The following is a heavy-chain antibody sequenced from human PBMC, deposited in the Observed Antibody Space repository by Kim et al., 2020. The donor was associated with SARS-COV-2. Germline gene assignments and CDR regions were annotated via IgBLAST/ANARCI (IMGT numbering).Heavy chain of an antibody. J-gene: IGHJ6*01. CDR3: ARADIVATIDWYYYYGM. V-gene: IGHV3-30*04. CDR1: GFTFSSYA. CDR2: ISYDGSNK. Sequence: GGSLRLSCAASGFTFSSYAMHWVRQAPGKGLEWVAVISYDGSNKYYAYSVKGRFTISRDNSKNTLYLQMNSLRAEDTAVYYCARADIVATIDWYYYYGM. D-gene: IGHD5-12*01.